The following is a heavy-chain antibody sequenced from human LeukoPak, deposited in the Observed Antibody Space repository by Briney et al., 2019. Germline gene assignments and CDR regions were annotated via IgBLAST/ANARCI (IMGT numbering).Heavy chain of an antibody. Sequence: GSLRLSCAVSGFTFTDYWMNWVRQAPGKGLEWVASIRQDGSEKTYVDSVKGRFTISRDNTKNSLSLQVNSLRVEDTAVYYCARDGTAAGLYFDSWGQGTLVTVSS. CDR3: ARDGTAAGLYFDS. CDR1: GFTFTDYW. CDR2: IRQDGSEK. J-gene: IGHJ4*01. D-gene: IGHD6-13*01. V-gene: IGHV3-7*01.